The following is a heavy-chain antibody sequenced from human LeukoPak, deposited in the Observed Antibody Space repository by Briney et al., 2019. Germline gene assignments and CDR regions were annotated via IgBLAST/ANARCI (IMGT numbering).Heavy chain of an antibody. CDR2: MNPNSGNT. CDR1: GYTFTSYD. Sequence: ASVKVSCKASGYTFTSYDINWVRQATGQGLEWMGWMNPNSGNTGYAQKLQGRVTMTRNTSISTAYMELSSLRSEDTAVYYCARQGYYDSSGYLDYWGQGTLVTVSS. J-gene: IGHJ4*02. CDR3: ARQGYYDSSGYLDY. D-gene: IGHD3-22*01. V-gene: IGHV1-8*01.